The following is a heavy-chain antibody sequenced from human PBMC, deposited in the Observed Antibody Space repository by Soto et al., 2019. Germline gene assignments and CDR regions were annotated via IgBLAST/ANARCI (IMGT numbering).Heavy chain of an antibody. CDR1: GGSISSGDYY. Sequence: PSETLSLTCTVSGGSISSGDYYWSWIRQPPGKGLEWIGYIYYSGSTYYNPSLKSRVTISVDTSKNQFSLKLSSVTAADTAVYYCARDSAAAGTIGPWGQGTLVTVSS. V-gene: IGHV4-30-4*01. CDR3: ARDSAAAGTIGP. CDR2: IYYSGST. D-gene: IGHD6-13*01. J-gene: IGHJ5*02.